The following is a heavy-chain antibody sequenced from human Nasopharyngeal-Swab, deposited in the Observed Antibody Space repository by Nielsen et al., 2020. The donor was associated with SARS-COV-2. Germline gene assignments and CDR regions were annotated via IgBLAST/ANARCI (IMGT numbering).Heavy chain of an antibody. D-gene: IGHD3-10*01. J-gene: IGHJ3*02. CDR3: AKDTGHYYGSGLHDAFDI. CDR2: ISWNSGSI. Sequence: SLILSFSSSGFTFDDYAMHWVRQAPGKGLEWVSGISWNSGSIGYADSVKGRFTISRDNAKNSLYLQMNSLRAEDTALYYCAKDTGHYYGSGLHDAFDIWGQGTMVTVSS. CDR1: GFTFDDYA. V-gene: IGHV3-9*01.